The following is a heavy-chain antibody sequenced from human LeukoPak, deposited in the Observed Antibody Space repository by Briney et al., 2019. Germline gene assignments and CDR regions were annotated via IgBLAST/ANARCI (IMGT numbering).Heavy chain of an antibody. CDR1: GFTFSSYW. CDR2: INHSGST. Sequence: GSLRLSCAASGFTFSSYWMSWVRQAPGKGLEWIGEINHSGSTNYNPSLKSRVTISVDTSKNQFSLKLSSVTAADTAVYYCARVSCSSTSCHYYFDYWGQGTLVTVSS. V-gene: IGHV4-34*01. D-gene: IGHD2-2*01. CDR3: ARVSCSSTSCHYYFDY. J-gene: IGHJ4*02.